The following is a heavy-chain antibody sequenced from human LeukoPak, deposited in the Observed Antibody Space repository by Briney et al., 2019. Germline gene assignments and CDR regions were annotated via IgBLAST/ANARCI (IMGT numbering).Heavy chain of an antibody. Sequence: ASVKVSCKASGGTFSSYAISWVRQAPGQGLEWMGRIIPILGIANYAQKFQGRVTITADKSTSTAYMELSSLRSEDTAVYYCARDLSWLSSWYDGYYFDYWGQGTLVTVSS. J-gene: IGHJ4*02. CDR2: IIPILGIA. CDR3: ARDLSWLSSWYDGYYFDY. D-gene: IGHD6-13*01. CDR1: GGTFSSYA. V-gene: IGHV1-69*04.